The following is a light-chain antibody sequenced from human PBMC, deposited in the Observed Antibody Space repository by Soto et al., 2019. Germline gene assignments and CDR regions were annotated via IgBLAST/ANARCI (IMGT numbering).Light chain of an antibody. CDR1: QSVSSSY. Sequence: EIVLTQSPGTLSLSPGERATLSCRASQSVSSSYLAWYQHKPGQAPRLLIYGASSRATGIPDRFSGSGSGTDFTLTISRLEPEDFAVYYCQHYGSYRTVGQGTKVEIK. V-gene: IGKV3-20*01. CDR3: QHYGSYRT. CDR2: GAS. J-gene: IGKJ1*01.